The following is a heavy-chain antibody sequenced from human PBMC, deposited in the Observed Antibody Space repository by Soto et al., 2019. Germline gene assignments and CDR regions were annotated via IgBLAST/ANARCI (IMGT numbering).Heavy chain of an antibody. CDR3: AHPDSYYDSSGYYYGPWFDP. CDR1: GFSLSTSGVG. Sequence: QITLKESGPTLVKPTQTLTLTCTFSGFSLSTSGVGVGWIRQPPGKALEWLALIYWDDDKRYSPSLKSRLTITKDTSKNQVVLTMTTMDPVDTATYSCAHPDSYYDSSGYYYGPWFDPWGQGTPVTVSS. D-gene: IGHD3-22*01. V-gene: IGHV2-5*02. J-gene: IGHJ5*02. CDR2: IYWDDDK.